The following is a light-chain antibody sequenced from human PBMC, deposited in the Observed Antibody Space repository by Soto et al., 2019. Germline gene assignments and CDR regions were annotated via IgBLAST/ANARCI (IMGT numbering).Light chain of an antibody. CDR1: SSNIVAGYD. CDR2: GNS. J-gene: IGLJ1*01. CDR3: QSYDSSRSGSNV. Sequence: QSVLTQPPSVSGAPGQRVTISCTGSSSNIVAGYDVHWYQQLPGTAPKLLIYGNSNRPSGVPDRFSGSKSGTSASLAITGLQAEDEADYYCQSYDSSRSGSNVFGTGTKLTVL. V-gene: IGLV1-40*01.